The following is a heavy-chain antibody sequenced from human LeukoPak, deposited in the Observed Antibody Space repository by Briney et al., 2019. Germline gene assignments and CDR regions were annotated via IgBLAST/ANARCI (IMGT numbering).Heavy chain of an antibody. J-gene: IGHJ5*02. CDR3: ARGNFHSSVHGFEGNWFDP. D-gene: IGHD3-22*01. V-gene: IGHV1-2*02. CDR2: INPSSGGT. Sequence: GASVKASCKASGYTFSDYYVHWVRQAPGQGLEWMGWINPSSGGTNYAQKFQGRVTLTRDTSISTVFMELSSLRSDDTAVYYCARGNFHSSVHGFEGNWFDPWGQGTLVTVSS. CDR1: GYTFSDYY.